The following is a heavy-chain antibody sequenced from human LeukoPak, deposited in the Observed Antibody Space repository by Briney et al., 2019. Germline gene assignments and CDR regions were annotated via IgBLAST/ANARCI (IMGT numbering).Heavy chain of an antibody. V-gene: IGHV1-69*13. CDR3: AQAGIAVAGLYGMDV. CDR2: IIPIFGTA. J-gene: IGHJ6*02. CDR1: GGTFSSYA. Sequence: SVTVSCKASGGTFSSYAISWVRQAPGQGLEWMGGIIPIFGTANYAQKFQGRVTITADESTSTAYMELSSLRSEDTAVYYCAQAGIAVAGLYGMDVWGQGTTVTVSS. D-gene: IGHD6-19*01.